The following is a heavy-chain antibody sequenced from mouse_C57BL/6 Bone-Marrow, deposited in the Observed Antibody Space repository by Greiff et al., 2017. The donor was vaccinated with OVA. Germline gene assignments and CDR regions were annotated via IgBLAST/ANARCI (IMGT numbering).Heavy chain of an antibody. CDR3: AIYDGPYYYAMDY. Sequence: LQQSGASVKISCKASGYAFSSYWMNWVKQRPGKGLEWIGQIYPGDGDTNYNGKFKGKATLTADKSSSTAYMQLSSLTSEDSAVYFCAIYDGPYYYAMDYWGQGTSVTVSS. V-gene: IGHV1-80*01. D-gene: IGHD2-3*01. CDR1: GYAFSSYW. J-gene: IGHJ4*01. CDR2: IYPGDGDT.